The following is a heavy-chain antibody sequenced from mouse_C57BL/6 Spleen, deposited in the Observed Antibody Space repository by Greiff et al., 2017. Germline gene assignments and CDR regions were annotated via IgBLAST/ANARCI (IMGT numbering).Heavy chain of an antibody. CDR2: IDPSDSET. V-gene: IGHV1-52*01. J-gene: IGHJ3*01. CDR1: GYTFTSYW. Sequence: VQLQQPGAELVRPGSSVKLSCKASGYTFTSYWMHWVKQRPIQGLEWIGNIDPSDSETHYNQKFKDKATLTVNKSSSTAYMQLSSLTSEDSAVYYCALLYGYDPAYWGQGTLVTVSA. D-gene: IGHD2-2*01. CDR3: ALLYGYDPAY.